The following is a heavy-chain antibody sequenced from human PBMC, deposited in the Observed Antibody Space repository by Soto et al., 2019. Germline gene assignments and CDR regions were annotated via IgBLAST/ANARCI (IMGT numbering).Heavy chain of an antibody. D-gene: IGHD6-6*01. V-gene: IGHV3-49*03. CDR3: AKDLESIAAPFDY. Sequence: PGGSLRLSCTASGFPLCDYSMSWFRQAPGKGLEWLGFIKSITYGGTTEYAASVKGRFTISRDDSKSIAYLQMNSLRAEDTAVYYCAKDLESIAAPFDYWGQGTLVTVSS. J-gene: IGHJ4*02. CDR2: IKSITYGGTT. CDR1: GFPLCDYS.